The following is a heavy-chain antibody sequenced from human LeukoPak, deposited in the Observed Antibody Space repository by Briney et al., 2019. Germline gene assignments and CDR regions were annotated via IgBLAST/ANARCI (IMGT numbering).Heavy chain of an antibody. D-gene: IGHD6-13*01. CDR2: ISGSGTNT. V-gene: IGHV3-23*01. Sequence: PGGSLRLSCAASGFTFSSYAMSWVRQAPGKGLEWVSAISGSGTNTDYADSVKGRFTISRDNSKNTLYLQMNSLRAEDTAVYYCAKSFGPVIAAAGTGADWGQGTLVTVSS. CDR3: AKSFGPVIAAAGTGAD. J-gene: IGHJ4*02. CDR1: GFTFSSYA.